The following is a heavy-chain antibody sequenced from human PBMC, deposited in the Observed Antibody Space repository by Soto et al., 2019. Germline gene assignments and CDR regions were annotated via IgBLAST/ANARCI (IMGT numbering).Heavy chain of an antibody. CDR2: ISFDGRNK. J-gene: IGHJ4*02. CDR1: GFIFSSYG. D-gene: IGHD1-26*01. Sequence: QVQLVESGGGVVQPGRSLRLSCVASGFIFSSYGMHWVRQTPGKGLEWVAVISFDGRNKWFADSVKGRFTISRDNYKNTRDLQMNSLRAEDTAVYYCAKQGSPGVGDIPYYFDYWGQGTLVTVSS. CDR3: AKQGSPGVGDIPYYFDY. V-gene: IGHV3-30*18.